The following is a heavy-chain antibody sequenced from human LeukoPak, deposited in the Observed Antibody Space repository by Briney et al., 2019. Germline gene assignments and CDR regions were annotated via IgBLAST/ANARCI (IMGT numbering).Heavy chain of an antibody. Sequence: GGPLRLSCAASGFTFSSYAMSWVRQAPGKGLEWVSTLSGSGGNTYYADSVKGRVTISRDNSKNTLYLQMNSLRAEDTAVYHCAKGSYYYDSADYFDYWGQGTLVTVSS. CDR2: LSGSGGNT. D-gene: IGHD3-22*01. CDR3: AKGSYYYDSADYFDY. CDR1: GFTFSSYA. J-gene: IGHJ4*02. V-gene: IGHV3-23*01.